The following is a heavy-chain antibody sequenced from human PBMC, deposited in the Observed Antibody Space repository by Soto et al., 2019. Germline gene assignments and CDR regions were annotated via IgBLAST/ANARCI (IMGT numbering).Heavy chain of an antibody. V-gene: IGHV4-34*01. Sequence: KTSETLSLTCAVYGGSFSGYYWSWIRQPPGKGLEWIGEINHSGSTNYNPSLKSRVTISVDTSKNQFSLKLSSVTAADTAVYYCARDGITIFGVVIIEGVFDYWGQGTLVTVSS. CDR1: GGSFSGYY. D-gene: IGHD3-3*01. CDR2: INHSGST. CDR3: ARDGITIFGVVIIEGVFDY. J-gene: IGHJ4*02.